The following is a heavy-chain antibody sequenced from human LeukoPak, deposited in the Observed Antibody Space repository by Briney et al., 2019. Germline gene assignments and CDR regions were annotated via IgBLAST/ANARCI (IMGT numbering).Heavy chain of an antibody. J-gene: IGHJ4*02. V-gene: IGHV4-59*01. CDR3: ARGTLGAAAGIDY. Sequence: SETLSLTCTVSGGSISSYYWSWIRQPPGKGLEWIGYIYYSGSTNYNPSLKSRVTISVDTSKNQFSLKLSSVTAADTAVYYCARGTLGAAAGIDYWGQRTLVTVSS. CDR1: GGSISSYY. CDR2: IYYSGST. D-gene: IGHD6-13*01.